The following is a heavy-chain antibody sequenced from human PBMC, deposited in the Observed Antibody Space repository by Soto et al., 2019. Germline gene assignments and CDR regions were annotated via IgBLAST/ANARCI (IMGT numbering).Heavy chain of an antibody. CDR3: AKEGGWLPPGAVDGYLDY. CDR2: ISYDGSNK. Sequence: QVRLVESGGGVVQPGRSLRLSCAASGFTFSSYGMHWVRQAPGKGLEWVAVISYDGSNKYYADSVKGRFTISRDNSKNTLYLQMNSLRAEDTAVYYCAKEGGWLPPGAVDGYLDYWGQGTLVTVSS. J-gene: IGHJ4*02. D-gene: IGHD3-16*01. CDR1: GFTFSSYG. V-gene: IGHV3-30*18.